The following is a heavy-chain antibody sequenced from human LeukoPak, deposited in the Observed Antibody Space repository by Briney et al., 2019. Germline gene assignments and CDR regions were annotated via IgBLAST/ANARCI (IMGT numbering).Heavy chain of an antibody. J-gene: IGHJ5*02. V-gene: IGHV3-23*01. Sequence: GGSLRLSCVASGFTFSSYDMSWVRQIPGKGLEWVSAISASGGSTCYADSVKGRFTISRDNSKSTLYLQMNSLRAEDTAIFYCARDLNRNWFDPWGQGTLVTVSS. CDR3: ARDLNRNWFDP. D-gene: IGHD1-14*01. CDR1: GFTFSSYD. CDR2: ISASGGST.